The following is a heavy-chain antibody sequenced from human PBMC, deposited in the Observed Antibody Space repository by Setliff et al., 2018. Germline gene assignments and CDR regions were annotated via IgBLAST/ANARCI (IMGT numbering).Heavy chain of an antibody. CDR2: INHSGNT. D-gene: IGHD5-12*01. J-gene: IGHJ4*02. Sequence: PSETLSLTCAVSGDSISSGNWWSWVRQPPEKGLEWIGEINHSGNTNYNPSLKSRVTISVDKSTNQFSLKLRSVTAADTAVYYCARGGTFRYFDYWGQGTPVTVSS. V-gene: IGHV4-4*02. CDR3: ARGGTFRYFDY. CDR1: GDSISSGNW.